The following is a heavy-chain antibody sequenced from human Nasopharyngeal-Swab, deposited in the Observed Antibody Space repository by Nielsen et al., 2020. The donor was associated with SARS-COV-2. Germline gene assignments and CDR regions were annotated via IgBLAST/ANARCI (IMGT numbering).Heavy chain of an antibody. CDR2: IYPGDSDT. J-gene: IGHJ4*02. V-gene: IGHV5-51*01. CDR3: ARIPSTLPDY. Sequence: GESLKIPRKGSGYSFTDYWIGWVRQMPGKGLEWMGIIYPGDSDTRYSPSFQGQVTISADKSISTAYLQWSSLKASDIAMYYCARIPSTLPDYWGQGTLVTVSS. CDR1: GYSFTDYW. D-gene: IGHD5/OR15-5a*01.